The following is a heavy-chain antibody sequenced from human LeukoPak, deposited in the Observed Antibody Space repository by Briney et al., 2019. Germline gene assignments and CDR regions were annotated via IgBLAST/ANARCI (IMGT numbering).Heavy chain of an antibody. D-gene: IGHD3-16*02. CDR2: VRVNGRST. Sequence: GGSLRLSCTASGFTFSTYDMSWVRQAPGKGLEWVSTVRVNGRSTYYADSVKGRFTISRDNSKNTLYLQMNSLRAEDTAVYYCAKALYDYVWGSYRYWGDYWGQGTLVTVSS. CDR1: GFTFSTYD. CDR3: AKALYDYVWGSYRYWGDY. J-gene: IGHJ4*02. V-gene: IGHV3-23*01.